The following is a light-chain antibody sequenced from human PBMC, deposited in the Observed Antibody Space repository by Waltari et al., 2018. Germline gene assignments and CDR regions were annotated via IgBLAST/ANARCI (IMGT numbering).Light chain of an antibody. CDR1: QTINTF. CDR2: AAS. CDR3: QQSYYTPPT. Sequence: IQMTQSPSSLSASVGDRDTITCRASQTINTFLNWYQRKPGKATKLLIYAASSLQSGVPSRFSGSGSGTDFTLTISSLQPEDFATYYCQQSYYTPPTFGGGTKIEIK. V-gene: IGKV1-39*01. J-gene: IGKJ4*01.